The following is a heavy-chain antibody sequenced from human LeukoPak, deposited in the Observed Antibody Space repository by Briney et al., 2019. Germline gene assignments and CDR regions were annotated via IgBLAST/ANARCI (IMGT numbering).Heavy chain of an antibody. Sequence: ASVKVSCKASGYTFTSYDINWVRQAPGQGLEWMGWMNPNSGNTGYAQKFQGRVTMTRNTSISTAYMELSSLRSDDTAVYYCARSGLSPPLSSTSRYTGSYYYYYYMDVWGKGTTVTVSS. J-gene: IGHJ6*03. V-gene: IGHV1-8*01. CDR2: MNPNSGNT. D-gene: IGHD2-2*02. CDR3: ARSGLSPPLSSTSRYTGSYYYYYYMDV. CDR1: GYTFTSYD.